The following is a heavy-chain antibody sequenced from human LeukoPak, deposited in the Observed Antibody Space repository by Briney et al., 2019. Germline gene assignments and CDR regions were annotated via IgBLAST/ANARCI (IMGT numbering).Heavy chain of an antibody. CDR1: GGSISSSSYY. D-gene: IGHD3-10*01. V-gene: IGHV4-39*01. CDR2: ISYSGTT. J-gene: IGHJ4*02. Sequence: PSETLSLTCTVSGGSISSSSYYWGWIRQPPGKGLEWIGSISYSGTTYYNPSLTSRVTISVDTSKNQFSLKLSSVTAADTAVYYCASGPWEKSSGRPSYSDYWGQGTLVTVSS. CDR3: ASGPWEKSSGRPSYSDY.